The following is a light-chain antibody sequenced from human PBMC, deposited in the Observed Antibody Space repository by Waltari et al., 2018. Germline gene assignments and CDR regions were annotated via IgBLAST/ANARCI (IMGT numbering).Light chain of an antibody. V-gene: IGKV3-11*01. CDR1: QSVSSY. CDR3: HQRSNWPIT. Sequence: EIVLTQSPATLSLSPGGRATLSCRASQSVSSYVVWYQQKPGQTPRLLIYGASNRATGIPARFSGSGSGTDFTLTISSLESEDFAVYYCHQRSNWPITFGQGTRLEIK. J-gene: IGKJ5*01. CDR2: GAS.